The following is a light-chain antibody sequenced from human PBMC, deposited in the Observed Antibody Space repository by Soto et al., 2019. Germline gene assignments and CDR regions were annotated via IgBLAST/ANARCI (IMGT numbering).Light chain of an antibody. CDR1: QSISDN. V-gene: IGKV1-39*01. CDR2: AAS. CDR3: QQSFGTPPT. J-gene: IGKJ4*01. Sequence: DIQMTQSPSSLSASVGDRVTITCRASQSISDNLNWYQHKPGTAPNLLIYAASSLQSGVPSRFSGSRSGTDFTLTISSLQPEDFVTYYCQQSFGTPPTFGGGTKVEIK.